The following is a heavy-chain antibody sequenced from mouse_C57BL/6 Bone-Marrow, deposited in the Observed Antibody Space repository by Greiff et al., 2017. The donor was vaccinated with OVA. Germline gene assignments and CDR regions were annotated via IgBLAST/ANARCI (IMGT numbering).Heavy chain of an antibody. V-gene: IGHV1-18*01. CDR3: ARVDFYYYGSSVQGYAMDY. D-gene: IGHD1-1*01. J-gene: IGHJ4*01. CDR1: GYTFTDYN. CDR2: INPNNGGT. Sequence: VHVKQSGPELVKPGASVKIPCKASGYTFTDYNMDWVKQSHGKSLEWIGDINPNNGGTIYNQKFKGKATLTVDKSSSTAYMELRSLTSEDTAVYYCARVDFYYYGSSVQGYAMDYWGQGTSVTVSS.